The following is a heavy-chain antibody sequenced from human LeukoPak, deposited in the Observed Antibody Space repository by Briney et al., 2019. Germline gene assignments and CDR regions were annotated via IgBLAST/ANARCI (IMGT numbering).Heavy chain of an antibody. CDR1: GYTFTSYD. J-gene: IGHJ3*02. CDR2: MNPNSGNT. D-gene: IGHD2-2*01. Sequence: EASVKVSCKASGYTFTSYDINWVRQATGQGLEWMGWMNPNSGNTGYAQKFQGRVTMTRNTSIGTAYMELSSLRSEDTAVYYCARGVVPAAHDAFDIWGQGTMVTVSS. CDR3: ARGVVPAAHDAFDI. V-gene: IGHV1-8*01.